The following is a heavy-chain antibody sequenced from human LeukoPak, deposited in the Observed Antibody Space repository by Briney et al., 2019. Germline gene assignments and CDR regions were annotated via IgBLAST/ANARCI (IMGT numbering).Heavy chain of an antibody. CDR1: GFIFSVSD. D-gene: IGHD2/OR15-2a*01. CDR3: AVNFRH. Sequence: GGSLRLSCAAPGFIFSVSDMVWARQAPGKGLEWVSTITHNSANIYYADSVKGRFSISRDNARNSLFLQMNSLRAEDTAVYYCAVNFRHWGPGTLVTVSS. J-gene: IGHJ4*02. V-gene: IGHV3-21*01. CDR2: ITHNSANI.